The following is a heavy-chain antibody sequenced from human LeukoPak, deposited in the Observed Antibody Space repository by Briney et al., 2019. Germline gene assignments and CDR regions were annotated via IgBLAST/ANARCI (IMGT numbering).Heavy chain of an antibody. J-gene: IGHJ4*02. CDR1: GFTFDDYA. D-gene: IGHD3-10*01. Sequence: GGSLRLSCAASGFTFDDYAMHWVRQAPGKGLEWVSGISWNSGSIGYADSVKGRFTISRDNAKNTLYLQMNSLRAEDTAVYYCARPSFYYGSGSLDYWGQGTLVTVSS. CDR3: ARPSFYYGSGSLDY. CDR2: ISWNSGSI. V-gene: IGHV3-9*01.